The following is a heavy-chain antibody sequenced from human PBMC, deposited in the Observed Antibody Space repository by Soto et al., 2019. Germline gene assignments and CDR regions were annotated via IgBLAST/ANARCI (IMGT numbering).Heavy chain of an antibody. Sequence: QVQLVESGGGVVHPGTSLRLSCAASGFTFSTHSMHWVRQAPGKGPEWVAVISHDGSKRYYVESVEGRFSISRDNSKSMVHLQMNNVRTEDTAVYYCAKDKGPYYDFWSGQRWFDPWGQGTLVTVSS. CDR1: GFTFSTHS. CDR2: ISHDGSKR. D-gene: IGHD3-3*01. J-gene: IGHJ5*02. V-gene: IGHV3-30*18. CDR3: AKDKGPYYDFWSGQRWFDP.